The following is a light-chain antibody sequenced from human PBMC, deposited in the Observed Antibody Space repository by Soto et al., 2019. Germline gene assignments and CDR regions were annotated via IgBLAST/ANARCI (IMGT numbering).Light chain of an antibody. CDR3: SAYF. CDR2: DDN. V-gene: IGLV1-51*01. CDR1: SSNIGGNS. J-gene: IGLJ1*01. Sequence: QSALTQPPSVSAAPGQKVTISCSGSSSNIGGNSVSWYQQLPGTAPKLLIYDDNKRPSGIPDRFSGSKSGTSATLGITGFQTGDEADGSLSAYFFGTGTKVTVL.